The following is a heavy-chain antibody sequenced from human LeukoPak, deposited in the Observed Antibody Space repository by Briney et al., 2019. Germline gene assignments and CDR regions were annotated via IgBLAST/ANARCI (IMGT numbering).Heavy chain of an antibody. J-gene: IGHJ4*02. D-gene: IGHD6-13*01. CDR3: AGARYSSSSHATGKSDFDY. V-gene: IGHV3-23*01. CDR2: ISGSGGST. Sequence: GGSLRLSCATSGFTFSSYAMSWVRQAPGKGLEWVSAISGSGGSTYYADSVKGRFTISRDNSKNTLYLQMNSLRAEDTAIYYCAGARYSSSSHATGKSDFDYWGQGTLVTVSS. CDR1: GFTFSSYA.